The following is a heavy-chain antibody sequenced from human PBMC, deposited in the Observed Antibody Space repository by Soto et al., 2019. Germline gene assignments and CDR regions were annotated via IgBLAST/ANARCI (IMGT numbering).Heavy chain of an antibody. V-gene: IGHV1-8*01. D-gene: IGHD3-10*01. CDR1: GYTFTSYD. Sequence: QVQLVQSGAEVKKPGASVKVSCKASGYTFTSYDINWVRQATGQGLEWMGWMNPNSGNTGYAQKFQGRVTMTRNTSISTADMELSSLRSEDTAVYYCARDGTTMVRGVTTFDYWGQGTLVTVSS. CDR3: ARDGTTMVRGVTTFDY. CDR2: MNPNSGNT. J-gene: IGHJ4*02.